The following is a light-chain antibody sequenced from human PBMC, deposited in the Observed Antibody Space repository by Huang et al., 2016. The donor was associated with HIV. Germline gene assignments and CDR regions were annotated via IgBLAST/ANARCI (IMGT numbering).Light chain of an antibody. Sequence: IQLTQSPSSLSASVGDRVTITCRASQGISRYLAWYKQKPGKAPRLLIYASSTLQSGVPSRFSGSGSVTDFPLTISILQPEDFATYYCQQLNSYPLTFGGGTKVEIK. CDR3: QQLNSYPLT. CDR1: QGISRY. V-gene: IGKV1-9*01. CDR2: ASS. J-gene: IGKJ4*01.